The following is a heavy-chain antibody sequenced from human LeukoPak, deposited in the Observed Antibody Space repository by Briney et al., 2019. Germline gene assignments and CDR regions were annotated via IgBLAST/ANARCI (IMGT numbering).Heavy chain of an antibody. CDR1: GFSLSTSGMC. D-gene: IGHD5-12*01. J-gene: IGHJ6*03. CDR3: ARFLVATQGGSYYYYMDV. V-gene: IGHV2-70*11. Sequence: SGPALVKPTQTLTLTCTFSGFSLSTSGMCVSWIRQPPGKALEWLARIDWDDDKYYSPSLKTRLTISKDTSKTQVVLTTTNMHPVDTATYYCARFLVATQGGSYYYYMDVWGKGTTVTVSS. CDR2: IDWDDDK.